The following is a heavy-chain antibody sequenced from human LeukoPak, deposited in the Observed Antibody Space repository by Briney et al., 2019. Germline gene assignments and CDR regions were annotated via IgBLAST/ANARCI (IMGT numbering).Heavy chain of an antibody. Sequence: PGGSLRLSCAASGLTVSSNYMTWVRQAPGKGLEWVSVLYAGGSTYYADSVKGRFTISRDNSKNTLYLQMNSLRAGDTAVYYCARAPRMVHFDYWGQGTLVTVSS. J-gene: IGHJ4*02. D-gene: IGHD6-13*01. CDR3: ARAPRMVHFDY. CDR2: LYAGGST. V-gene: IGHV3-53*01. CDR1: GLTVSSNY.